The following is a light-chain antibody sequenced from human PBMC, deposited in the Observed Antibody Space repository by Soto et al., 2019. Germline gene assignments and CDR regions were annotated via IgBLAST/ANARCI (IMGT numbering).Light chain of an antibody. CDR2: LEGSGSY. Sequence: QSVLTQSSSASASLGSSVKLTCTLSSGHSTYIIAWHQQQPGKAPRYLTKLEGSGSYNKGSGIPDRFSGSSPGADRYLTISNLQFYDEADYYCETWDTNVVVFGGGTKLTVL. J-gene: IGLJ2*01. CDR1: SGHSTYI. V-gene: IGLV4-60*02. CDR3: ETWDTNVVV.